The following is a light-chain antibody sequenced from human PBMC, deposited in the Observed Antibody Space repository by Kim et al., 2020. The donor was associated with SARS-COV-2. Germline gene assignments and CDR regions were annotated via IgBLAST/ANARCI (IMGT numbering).Light chain of an antibody. Sequence: DIQMTQSPSSLSASVGDSVTITCRASQPIDFFLTWSRQQPGKAPQLLIYAASRLQRGVPSRFSGSGSGTEFTLTISSLQPEDFGTYYCQQTNSIPITFGQGTRLEIK. CDR3: QQTNSIPIT. V-gene: IGKV1-39*01. CDR2: AAS. CDR1: QPIDFF. J-gene: IGKJ5*01.